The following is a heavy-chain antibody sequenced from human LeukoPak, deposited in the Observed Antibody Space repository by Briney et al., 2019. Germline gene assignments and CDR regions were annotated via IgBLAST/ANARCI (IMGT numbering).Heavy chain of an antibody. CDR2: ISNDGSNK. J-gene: IGHJ3*02. CDR1: GFTFSYYG. CDR3: AKDLRGYGDYTCTFDI. Sequence: PGGSLRLSCAASGFTFSYYGMHWVRQAPGKGLEWVAIISNDGSNKNYADSVKGRFTISRDNSKNTLLLQMNSLRAEDTAVYYCAKDLRGYGDYTCTFDIWGQGTTVTISS. D-gene: IGHD4-17*01. V-gene: IGHV3-30*18.